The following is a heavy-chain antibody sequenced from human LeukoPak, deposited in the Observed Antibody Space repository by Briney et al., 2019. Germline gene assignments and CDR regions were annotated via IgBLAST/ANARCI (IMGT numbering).Heavy chain of an antibody. CDR3: AKDPCDSSGYYRHY. Sequence: GRSLRLAYAADGFTFSSYSMSCASQPAGNWLEWLLAISGRGGSTYYADSVEGRSTMSRESSKSTLYLQTNSLRTQETAVYYCAKDPCDSSGYYRHYWGQGTLVTVSS. CDR1: GFTFSSYS. D-gene: IGHD3-22*01. J-gene: IGHJ4*02. V-gene: IGHV3-23*01. CDR2: ISGRGGST.